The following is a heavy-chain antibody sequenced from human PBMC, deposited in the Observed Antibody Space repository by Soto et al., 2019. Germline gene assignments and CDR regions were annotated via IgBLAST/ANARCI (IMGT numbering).Heavy chain of an antibody. D-gene: IGHD3-3*01. CDR2: IYYSGST. J-gene: IGHJ6*03. CDR3: ARVTIFGVVPYYMDV. CDR1: GGSISSYY. Sequence: SETLSLTCTVSGGSISSYYWSWIRQPPGKGLEWIGYIYYSGSTNYNPSLKSRVTISVDTSKNQFSLKLSSVTAADTAVYYCARVTIFGVVPYYMDVRGKGTTVTVSS. V-gene: IGHV4-59*01.